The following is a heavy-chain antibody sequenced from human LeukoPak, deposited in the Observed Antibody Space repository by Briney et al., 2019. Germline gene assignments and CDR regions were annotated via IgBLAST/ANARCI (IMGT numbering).Heavy chain of an antibody. CDR2: IYYSGST. D-gene: IGHD3-22*01. Sequence: SETLSLTCTVSGGSISSYYWSWIRQPPGKGLEWIGYIYYSGSTNYNPSLKSRVTIPVDTSKNQFSLKLSSVTAADTAVYYCARDHFYDSTKDAFDIWGQGTMVTVSS. CDR1: GGSISSYY. V-gene: IGHV4-59*01. J-gene: IGHJ3*02. CDR3: ARDHFYDSTKDAFDI.